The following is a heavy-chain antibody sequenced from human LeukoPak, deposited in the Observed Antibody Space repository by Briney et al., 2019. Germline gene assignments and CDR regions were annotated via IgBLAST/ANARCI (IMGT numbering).Heavy chain of an antibody. CDR2: IDASGNP. Sequence: PSETLSLTCTVSGDSISSGTYYWSWIRQPAGTGLEWIGRIDASGNPNYNPSLRSRLTMSVDTSKNQFSLNLRFVTAADTAAFYCARGFEYSTSSRLGYYYFYMDVWGIGTTVTVSS. J-gene: IGHJ6*03. CDR3: ARGFEYSTSSRLGYYYFYMDV. CDR1: GDSISSGTYY. V-gene: IGHV4-61*02. D-gene: IGHD6-6*01.